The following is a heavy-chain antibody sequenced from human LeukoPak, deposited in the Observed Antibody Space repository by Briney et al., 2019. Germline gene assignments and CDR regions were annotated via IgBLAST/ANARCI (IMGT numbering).Heavy chain of an antibody. J-gene: IGHJ4*02. V-gene: IGHV3-74*01. CDR2: INSDGSST. CDR3: ARDRGSGWYYFDY. D-gene: IGHD6-19*01. Sequence: PGGSLRLSCAASGFTFSSYWMHWVRYAPGKGLVWVSRINSDGSSTTYADSVKGRFTISRDNAKNTLYLQMNSLRAEDTAVYYCARDRGSGWYYFDYWGQGTLVTVSS. CDR1: GFTFSSYW.